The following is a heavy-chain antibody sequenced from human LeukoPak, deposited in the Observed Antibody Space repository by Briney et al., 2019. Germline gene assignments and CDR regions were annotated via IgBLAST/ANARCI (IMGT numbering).Heavy chain of an antibody. Sequence: ASVKVSCKASGYTFTGHYMHWVRQAPGQGLEWMGWINPNSGGTDYSQKFQGRVTITRDTSASTAYMELSSLRSEDTAVYYCAREWDSSGWSAHFFGYWGQGTLVTVSS. V-gene: IGHV1-2*02. CDR1: GYTFTGHY. J-gene: IGHJ4*02. CDR3: AREWDSSGWSAHFFGY. D-gene: IGHD6-19*01. CDR2: INPNSGGT.